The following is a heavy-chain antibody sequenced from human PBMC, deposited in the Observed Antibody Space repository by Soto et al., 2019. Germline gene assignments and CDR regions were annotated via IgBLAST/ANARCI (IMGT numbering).Heavy chain of an antibody. V-gene: IGHV3-30*18. J-gene: IGHJ5*02. CDR3: AKGPKPGHFDWLLGPNWFDP. D-gene: IGHD3-9*01. CDR1: GFTFSAYG. CDR2: ISHDGRNK. Sequence: PGGSLRLSCAASGFTFSAYGIHWVRQAPAKGLEWVAVISHDGRNKYYADSVKGRFTISRDNSKNTLYLQMNSLRAEDTAVYYCAKGPKPGHFDWLLGPNWFDPWGQGTLVTVSS.